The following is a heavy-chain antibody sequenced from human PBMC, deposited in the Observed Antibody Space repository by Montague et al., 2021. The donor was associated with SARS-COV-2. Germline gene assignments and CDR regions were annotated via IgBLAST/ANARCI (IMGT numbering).Heavy chain of an antibody. CDR1: GGSISSGGYY. V-gene: IGHV4-31*03. D-gene: IGHD3-22*01. CDR3: ARATRSIVVLNWFDP. J-gene: IGHJ5*02. Sequence: TRSLTCTVSGGSISSGGYYWSWIRQHPGKGLEWIGYIYYSGSTYYNPSLKSRVTISVDTSKNQFSLKLSSVTAADTAVYYCARATRSIVVLNWFDPRGQGTLVTVSS. CDR2: IYYSGST.